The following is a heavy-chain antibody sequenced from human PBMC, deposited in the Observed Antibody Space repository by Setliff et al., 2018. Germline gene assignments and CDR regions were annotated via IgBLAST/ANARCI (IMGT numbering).Heavy chain of an antibody. CDR2: ISVYTGNT. CDR1: GYTFSRSG. V-gene: IGHV1-18*01. CDR3: SRLVRYCSKTTCQTASGAEL. J-gene: IGHJ4*02. D-gene: IGHD2-8*01. Sequence: ASVKVSCKASGYTFSRSGITWVRQAPGQGLEWMGWISVYTGNTNYAPKLQGRVTMTTDASTSTAYMALRGLTSDDTAVYYCSRLVRYCSKTTCQTASGAELWGQGTLVTVSS.